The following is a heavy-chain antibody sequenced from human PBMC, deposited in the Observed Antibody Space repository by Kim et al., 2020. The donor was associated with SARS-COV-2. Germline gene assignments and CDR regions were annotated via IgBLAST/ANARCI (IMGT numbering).Heavy chain of an antibody. CDR2: ISRNRDNI. CDR1: EFTFSRYS. Sequence: GGSLRLSCAASEFTFSRYSMNWVRQAPGKGLEWVSTISRNRDNIYYADSVEGRFTISRDNAKNSLYLQMNSLRADDTAMYYCARGVSIGRVGGVDYWGQG. CDR3: ARGVSIGRVGGVDY. D-gene: IGHD3-16*01. J-gene: IGHJ4*02. V-gene: IGHV3-21*01.